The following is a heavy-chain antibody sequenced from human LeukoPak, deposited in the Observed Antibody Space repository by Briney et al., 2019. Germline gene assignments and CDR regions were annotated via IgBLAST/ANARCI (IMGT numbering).Heavy chain of an antibody. Sequence: GGSLRLSCAASGFTFSSYWMSWVRQAPGKGLEWVANIKQDGSERYYVDSVRGRFTISRDNAKNSLYLQMNSLRAEDTAVYYCVGEPGGYYGMDVWGQGTTVTVSS. CDR1: GFTFSSYW. D-gene: IGHD3-16*01. V-gene: IGHV3-7*01. J-gene: IGHJ6*02. CDR2: IKQDGSER. CDR3: VGEPGGYYGMDV.